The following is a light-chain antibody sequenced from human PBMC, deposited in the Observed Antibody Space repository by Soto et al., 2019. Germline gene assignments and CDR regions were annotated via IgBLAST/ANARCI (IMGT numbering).Light chain of an antibody. J-gene: IGKJ1*01. Sequence: DFQMTQSPSSLSASVGDRVTITCRASQGIYNYLAWYQAKPGKVPKLLIYAASTLQSGVPSRFSGSGSGTDFTLTISSLQPEDVGTYYCQRYNNAPRAFGQGTKVDIK. CDR2: AAS. V-gene: IGKV1-27*01. CDR1: QGIYNY. CDR3: QRYNNAPRA.